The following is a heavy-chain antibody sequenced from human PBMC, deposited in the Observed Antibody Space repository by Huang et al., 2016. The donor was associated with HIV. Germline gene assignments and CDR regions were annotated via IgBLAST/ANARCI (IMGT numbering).Heavy chain of an antibody. D-gene: IGHD1-7*01. V-gene: IGHV3-30-3*01. Sequence: QVQLVESGGGVVQPGRSLRLSCAASGFTFSSYAMHWVRQAPGKGLEWVAVRSYDGSNKYYADSVKGRFTIARDNSKNTLYLQMNSLRAEDTAVYYCARDSYNWNYYFDYWGQGTLVTVSS. CDR2: RSYDGSNK. J-gene: IGHJ4*02. CDR3: ARDSYNWNYYFDY. CDR1: GFTFSSYA.